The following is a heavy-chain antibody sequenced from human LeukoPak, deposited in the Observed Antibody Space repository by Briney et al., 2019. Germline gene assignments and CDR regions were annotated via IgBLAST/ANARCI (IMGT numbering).Heavy chain of an antibody. CDR1: GGSISSSSYY. V-gene: IGHV4-39*07. D-gene: IGHD6-13*01. Sequence: SETLSLTCTVSGGSISSSSYYWGWIRQPPGKGLEWIGSIYYSGSTYYNPSLKSRVTISVDTSKNQFSLKLSSVTAADTAVYYCTYSSSWYEFDYWGQGTLVTVSS. J-gene: IGHJ4*02. CDR3: TYSSSWYEFDY. CDR2: IYYSGST.